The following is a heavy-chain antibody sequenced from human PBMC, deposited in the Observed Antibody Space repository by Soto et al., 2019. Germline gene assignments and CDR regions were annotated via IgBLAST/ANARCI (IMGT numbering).Heavy chain of an antibody. Sequence: GGSLRLSCAASGFTFDDYAMHWVRQASGKGLEWVSGISWNSGSNKYYADSVRGRFTISRDNSKNTLYLQMNSLRAEDTAVYYCARGGAGTGDYDYWGQGTLVTVSS. CDR2: ISWNSGSNK. CDR3: ARGGAGTGDYDY. CDR1: GFTFDDYA. D-gene: IGHD6-13*01. J-gene: IGHJ4*02. V-gene: IGHV3-9*01.